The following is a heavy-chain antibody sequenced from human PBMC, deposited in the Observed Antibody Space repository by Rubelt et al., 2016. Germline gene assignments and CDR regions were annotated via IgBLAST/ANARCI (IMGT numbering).Heavy chain of an antibody. CDR1: GYTFTSYV. Sequence: QVQLVQSGAEVKKPGASVKVSCKSSGYTFTSYVISWVRQAPGQGLEWMGWIRAYTGNTNYAQKRQGRVTMTTDTSTSTAYRELGSLRSDDTAVYYCAREGVKGSRKDGMDVWGQGTTVTVSS. V-gene: IGHV1-18*01. J-gene: IGHJ6*02. D-gene: IGHD2-8*01. CDR2: IRAYTGNT. CDR3: AREGVKGSRKDGMDV.